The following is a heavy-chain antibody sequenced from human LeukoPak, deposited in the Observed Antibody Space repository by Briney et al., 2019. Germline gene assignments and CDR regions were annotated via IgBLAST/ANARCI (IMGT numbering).Heavy chain of an antibody. D-gene: IGHD3-22*01. CDR3: ARICETTYYYDSSGYADY. J-gene: IGHJ4*02. CDR2: ISSSSSYI. V-gene: IGHV3-21*01. CDR1: GFTFSSYS. Sequence: GSLRLSCTASGFTFSSYSMNWVRQAPGKGLEWVSSISSSSSYIYYADSVKSRFTISRDNAKNSLYLQMNSMRAEDTAVYYCARICETTYYYDSSGYADYWGQGTLVTVSS.